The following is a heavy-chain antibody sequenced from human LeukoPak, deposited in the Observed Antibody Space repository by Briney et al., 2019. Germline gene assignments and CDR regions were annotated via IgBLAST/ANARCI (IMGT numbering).Heavy chain of an antibody. D-gene: IGHD2-15*01. Sequence: GGSLRLSCAASGFTFSSYAMSWVRQAPGKGLEWVSAISGSGGSTYYADSVKGRFTISRDNSKNTLYLQMNSLRAEDTAVYYCAKGRIVVVVAAPFDYWGQGTLATVSS. J-gene: IGHJ4*02. CDR2: ISGSGGST. CDR1: GFTFSSYA. V-gene: IGHV3-23*01. CDR3: AKGRIVVVVAAPFDY.